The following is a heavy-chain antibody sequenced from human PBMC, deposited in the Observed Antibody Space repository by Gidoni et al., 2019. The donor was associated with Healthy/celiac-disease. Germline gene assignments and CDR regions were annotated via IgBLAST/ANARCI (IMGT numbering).Heavy chain of an antibody. CDR2: ISYDGSNK. Sequence: QVQLVESGGGVVQPGRSLRLSCAAPGFTFSSYAMHWVRQAPGKGLEWVAVISYDGSNKYYADSVKGRFTISRDNSKNTLYLQMNSLRAEDTAVYYCARSQSSSWYNYWGQGTLVTVSS. J-gene: IGHJ4*02. D-gene: IGHD6-13*01. CDR1: GFTFSSYA. CDR3: ARSQSSSWYNY. V-gene: IGHV3-30-3*01.